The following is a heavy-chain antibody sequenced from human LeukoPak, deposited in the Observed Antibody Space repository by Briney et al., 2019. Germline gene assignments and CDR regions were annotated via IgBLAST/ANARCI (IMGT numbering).Heavy chain of an antibody. CDR2: INSDGGST. CDR1: VFTLSSYW. V-gene: IGHV3-74*01. D-gene: IGHD2-8*01. CDR3: ASMNGHAFDI. J-gene: IGHJ3*02. Sequence: PGGSLRLSCAASVFTLSSYWMHWVRQAPGKGLVWVSGINSDGGSTRYADSVKGRFIITRDNAKNMLYLQMNSLRAEDTAVYYCASMNGHAFDIWGQGTRVTVSS.